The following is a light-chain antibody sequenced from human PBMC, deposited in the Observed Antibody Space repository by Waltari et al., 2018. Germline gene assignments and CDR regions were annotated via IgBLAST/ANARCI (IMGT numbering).Light chain of an antibody. CDR3: SSFASNRDVL. CDR1: SSDIGGYNY. Sequence: QSALTQPASVSGSPGSSITISGIGTSSDIGGYNYVSWYQQHPGKVPKLKIYDVSNRPSGVSNRFSASKSGNTASLTISGLQAEDEADYYCSSFASNRDVLFGGGTKLTVL. CDR2: DVS. J-gene: IGLJ2*01. V-gene: IGLV2-14*03.